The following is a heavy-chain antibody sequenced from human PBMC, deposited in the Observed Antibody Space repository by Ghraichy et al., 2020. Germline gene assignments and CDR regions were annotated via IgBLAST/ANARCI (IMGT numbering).Heavy chain of an antibody. D-gene: IGHD4-11*01. V-gene: IGHV3-48*03. CDR3: ARDRSNLYWYDGLDV. Sequence: GGSLRLSCAGSGFTFSNYEMNWVRQAPGKGLEWVSYISTRSTTEYYADSVKGRFTISRDNAKNSLYLQMNSLRAEDTAVYYCARDRSNLYWYDGLDVWGQGTTVTVSS. J-gene: IGHJ6*02. CDR2: ISTRSTTE. CDR1: GFTFSNYE.